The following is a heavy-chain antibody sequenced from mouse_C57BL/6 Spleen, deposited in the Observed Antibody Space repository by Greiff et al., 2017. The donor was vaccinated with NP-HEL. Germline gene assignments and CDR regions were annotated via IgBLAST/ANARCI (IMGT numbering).Heavy chain of an antibody. J-gene: IGHJ2*01. CDR3: ARRAAQGDDY. V-gene: IGHV1-80*01. CDR1: GYAFSSYW. Sequence: VKLQESGAELVKPGASVKISCKASGYAFSSYWMNWVKQRPGKGLEWIGQIYPGDGDTNYNGKFKGKATLTADKSSSTAYMQLSSLTSEDSAVYFCARRAAQGDDYWGQGTTLTVSS. CDR2: IYPGDGDT. D-gene: IGHD3-2*02.